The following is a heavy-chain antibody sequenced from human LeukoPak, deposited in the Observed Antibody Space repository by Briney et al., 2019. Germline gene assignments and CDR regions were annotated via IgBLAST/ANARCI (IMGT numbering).Heavy chain of an antibody. D-gene: IGHD3-10*01. Sequence: GGSLRLSCAASGFTFSSYSMNWVRQAPGKGLEWVSSISSSSSYIYYADSVKGRFTISRDNAKNSLYLQMNSLGAEDTAVYYCARGGLLIRGVIISFHFDYWGQGTLVTVSS. CDR1: GFTFSSYS. V-gene: IGHV3-21*01. CDR3: ARGGLLIRGVIISFHFDY. J-gene: IGHJ4*02. CDR2: ISSSSSYI.